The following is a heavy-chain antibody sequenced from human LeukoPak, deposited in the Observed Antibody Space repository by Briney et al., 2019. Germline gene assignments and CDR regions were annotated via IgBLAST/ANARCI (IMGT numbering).Heavy chain of an antibody. Sequence: GGSLRLSCASSGFTLRSYAMNWVRQAPGKGLEWVSAITGDGGSTYYADSVKGRFTISRDNSRNTLYLQMNSLRAEDTAVYYCAKASSGYYYLDYWGQGTLVTVPS. D-gene: IGHD3-22*01. CDR2: ITGDGGST. CDR1: GFTLRSYA. V-gene: IGHV3-23*01. J-gene: IGHJ4*02. CDR3: AKASSGYYYLDY.